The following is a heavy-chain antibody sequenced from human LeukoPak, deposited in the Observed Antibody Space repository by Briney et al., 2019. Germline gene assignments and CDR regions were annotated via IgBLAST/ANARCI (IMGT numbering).Heavy chain of an antibody. V-gene: IGHV4-34*01. J-gene: IGHJ5*02. CDR1: GGPFSGYY. Sequence: SETLSLTCAVYGGPFSGYYWSWIRQPPGKGLEWIGEINHSGSTNYNPSLKSRVTISVDTSKNQFSLKLSSVTAADTAVYYCARMSSGWYWFDPWGQGTLVTVSS. CDR3: ARMSSGWYWFDP. CDR2: INHSGST. D-gene: IGHD6-19*01.